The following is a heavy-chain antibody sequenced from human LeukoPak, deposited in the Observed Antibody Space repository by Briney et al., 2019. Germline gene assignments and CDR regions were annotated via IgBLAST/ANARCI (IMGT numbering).Heavy chain of an antibody. Sequence: PGGSLRVSCAASGFTFSSYEMNWVRQAPGKGLEWVSYISSSGSTIYYADSVKGRFTISRDNAKNSLYLQMNSLRAEDTAVYYCARAGGGSRRPGYWGQGTLVTVSS. CDR3: ARAGGGSRRPGY. CDR1: GFTFSSYE. CDR2: ISSSGSTI. V-gene: IGHV3-48*03. D-gene: IGHD1-26*01. J-gene: IGHJ4*02.